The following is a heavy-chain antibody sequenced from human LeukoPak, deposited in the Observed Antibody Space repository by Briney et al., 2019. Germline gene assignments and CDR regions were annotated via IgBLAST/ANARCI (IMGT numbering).Heavy chain of an antibody. CDR3: ARESGKFDY. CDR2: ISYDGSNK. Sequence: PGGSLRLSCAASGFTFSSYAMSWVRQAPGKGLEWVAIISYDGSNKYYADSVKGRFSISRDNSKNSLSLEMNSLRTEDTAMYYCARESGKFDYWGQGTLVAVSS. J-gene: IGHJ4*02. CDR1: GFTFSSYA. V-gene: IGHV3-30-3*01.